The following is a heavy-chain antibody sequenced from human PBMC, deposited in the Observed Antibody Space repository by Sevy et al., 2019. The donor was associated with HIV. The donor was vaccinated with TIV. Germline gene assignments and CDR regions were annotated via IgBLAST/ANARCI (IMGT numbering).Heavy chain of an antibody. CDR1: GFSFSSHG. V-gene: IGHV3-30*03. Sequence: GGSLRLSCAASGFSFSSHGMHWVRQAPGKGLEWQSVISYDGNKKYYADSVKGRFPISRDNSKNTRYLQMNSLRPEDTAVYYCARDGGWYNYAPSDYWGQGTLVTVSS. CDR3: ARDGGWYNYAPSDY. CDR2: ISYDGNKK. D-gene: IGHD1-1*01. J-gene: IGHJ4*02.